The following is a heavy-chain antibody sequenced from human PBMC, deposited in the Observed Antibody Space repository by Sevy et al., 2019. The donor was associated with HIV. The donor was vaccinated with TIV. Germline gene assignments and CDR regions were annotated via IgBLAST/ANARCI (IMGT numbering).Heavy chain of an antibody. CDR2: TSYSGTT. J-gene: IGHJ4*02. Sequence: SETLSLTCSVSGDSINNYYWSWIRQPPGKGLEWIGYTSYSGTTNYSPSLKSRVDISVDTSMHHFSLKINSVTAADTAVYYCARLRWDVVDAPGATPGCYSDSWGQGILVTVS. D-gene: IGHD2-2*02. CDR3: ARLRWDVVDAPGATPGCYSDS. V-gene: IGHV4-59*12. CDR1: GDSINNYY.